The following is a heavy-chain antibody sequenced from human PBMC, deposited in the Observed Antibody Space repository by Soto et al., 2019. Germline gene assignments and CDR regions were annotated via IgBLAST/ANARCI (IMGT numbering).Heavy chain of an antibody. CDR3: ATHYYDSSGYPYPAFDI. J-gene: IGHJ3*02. CDR2: IWYDGSNK. V-gene: IGHV3-33*01. CDR1: GFTFSSYG. D-gene: IGHD3-22*01. Sequence: GGSLRLSCAASGFTFSSYGMHWVRQAPGKGLEWVAVIWYDGSNKYYADSVKGRFTISRDNSKNTLYLQMNSLRAEDTAVYYCATHYYDSSGYPYPAFDIWGQGTMVTVSS.